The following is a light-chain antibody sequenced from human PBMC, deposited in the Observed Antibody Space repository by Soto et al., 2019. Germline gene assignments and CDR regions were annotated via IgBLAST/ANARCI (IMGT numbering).Light chain of an antibody. CDR3: QKYNRAPLT. CDR1: QDISNS. CDR2: AES. V-gene: IGKV1-27*01. Sequence: DIQMTQSPSSLSASVGDRVTITCRASQDISNSLAWYQQKPGKVPKVLIYAESILQSGVPARFSGSGSGTDFTLTISSLQPEDVATYYCQKYNRAPLTFGGGTKVEI. J-gene: IGKJ4*01.